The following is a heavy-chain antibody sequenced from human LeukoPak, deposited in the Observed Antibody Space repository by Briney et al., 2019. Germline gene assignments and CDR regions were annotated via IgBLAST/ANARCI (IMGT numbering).Heavy chain of an antibody. D-gene: IGHD5-24*01. J-gene: IGHJ4*02. CDR1: GFIFKKYW. CDR2: IKEDGSET. V-gene: IGHV3-7*01. CDR3: ARETPRRGETRDGYR. Sequence: GGSLRLSCAASGFIFKKYWMNWVRQVPGKGLECLANIKEDGSETYYADSVRGRFTISRDNPKNLLFLQINSLRVEDTAVYYCARETPRRGETRDGYRWGQGTVVTVSS.